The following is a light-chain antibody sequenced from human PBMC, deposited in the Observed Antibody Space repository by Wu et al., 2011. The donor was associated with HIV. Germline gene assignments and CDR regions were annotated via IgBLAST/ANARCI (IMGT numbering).Light chain of an antibody. Sequence: EIVMTQSPATLSVSPGERATLSCRASQSVRNNLAWYQQKPGLAPSLLIYGASTRATGIPARFSGSGSGTEFTLTISSMQSEDSAVYYCQQYNSWVLTFGGGTKVE. CDR3: QQYNSWVLT. V-gene: IGKV3-15*01. CDR1: QSVRNN. J-gene: IGKJ4*01. CDR2: GAS.